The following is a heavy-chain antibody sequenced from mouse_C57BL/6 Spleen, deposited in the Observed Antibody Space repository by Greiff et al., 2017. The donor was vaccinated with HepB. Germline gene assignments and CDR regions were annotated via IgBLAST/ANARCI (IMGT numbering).Heavy chain of an antibody. Sequence: QVQLKQPGAELVKPGASVKLSCKASGYTFTSYWMQWVKQRPGQGLEWIGEIDPSDSYTNYNQKFKGKATLTVDTSSSTAYMQLSSLTSEDYAVYYCARRELVHYARDYWGQGTSVTVSS. CDR2: IDPSDSYT. CDR3: ARRELVHYARDY. J-gene: IGHJ4*01. CDR1: GYTFTSYW. D-gene: IGHD4-1*01. V-gene: IGHV1-50*01.